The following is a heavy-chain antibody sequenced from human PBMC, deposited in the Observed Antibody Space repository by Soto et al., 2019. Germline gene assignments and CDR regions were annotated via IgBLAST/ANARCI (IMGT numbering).Heavy chain of an antibody. V-gene: IGHV5-51*01. Sequence: PGESLKISCKGSGYSFTSYWIGWVRQMPGKGLEWMGIIYPGDSDTRYSPSFQGQVTISADKSISTAYLQWSSLKASDTAMYYCARHRRHDYIWGSALRGEFDPWGQGTLVTVSS. D-gene: IGHD3-16*01. CDR3: ARHRRHDYIWGSALRGEFDP. CDR2: IYPGDSDT. J-gene: IGHJ5*02. CDR1: GYSFTSYW.